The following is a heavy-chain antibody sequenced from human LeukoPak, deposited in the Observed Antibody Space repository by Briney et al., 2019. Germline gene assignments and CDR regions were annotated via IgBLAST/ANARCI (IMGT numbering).Heavy chain of an antibody. J-gene: IGHJ4*02. D-gene: IGHD5-18*01. CDR1: GFTFSSYA. Sequence: QAGGSLRLSCAASGFTFSSYAMHWVRQAPGKGLEWVAVISYDGSNKYYADSVKGRFSISRDNSKNTLYLQMNSLRGEDTAVYYCARDLSYIGYSFDYWGQGTLVTVSS. CDR3: ARDLSYIGYSFDY. V-gene: IGHV3-30-3*01. CDR2: ISYDGSNK.